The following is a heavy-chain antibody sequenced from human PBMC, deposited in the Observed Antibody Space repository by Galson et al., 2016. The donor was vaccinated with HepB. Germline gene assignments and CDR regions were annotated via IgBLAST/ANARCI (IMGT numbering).Heavy chain of an antibody. CDR2: IDTTSSFL. J-gene: IGHJ5*01. CDR1: GFTFSHYR. V-gene: IGHV3-21*01. D-gene: IGHD1-1*01. Sequence: SLRLSCAGSGFTFSHYRMNWIRQTPGKGLQWVASIDTTSSFLDYANPAKGRFTISRDNSNNSLFLQMNSLGAEDTALYFCVRQIRTPQDDEWFGSWGQGTLVTVSS. CDR3: VRQIRTPQDDEWFGS.